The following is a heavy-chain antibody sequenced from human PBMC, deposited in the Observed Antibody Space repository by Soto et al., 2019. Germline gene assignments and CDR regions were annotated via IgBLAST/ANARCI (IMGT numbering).Heavy chain of an antibody. D-gene: IGHD3-22*01. Sequence: PGESLKISCKASGYSFTSYWIGWVRQMPGKGLEWMGRIDPSDSYTNYSPSFQGHVTISADKSISTAYLQWSSLKASDTAMYYCARIYYYDTYGMDVWGQGTTVTVSS. J-gene: IGHJ6*02. V-gene: IGHV5-10-1*01. CDR1: GYSFTSYW. CDR3: ARIYYYDTYGMDV. CDR2: IDPSDSYT.